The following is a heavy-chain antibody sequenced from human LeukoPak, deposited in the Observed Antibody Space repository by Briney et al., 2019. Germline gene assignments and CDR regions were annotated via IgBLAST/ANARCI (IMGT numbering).Heavy chain of an antibody. CDR2: INPSGGST. CDR3: ARDRDYGGNSRYFDY. J-gene: IGHJ4*02. D-gene: IGHD4-23*01. Sequence: GASVKVSCKVSGYTLTELSMHWVRQAPGHGLEWMGIINPSGGSTSYAQKFQGRVTMTRDTSTSTVYMELSSLRSEDTAVYYCARDRDYGGNSRYFDYWGQGTLVTVSS. V-gene: IGHV1-46*01. CDR1: GYTLTELS.